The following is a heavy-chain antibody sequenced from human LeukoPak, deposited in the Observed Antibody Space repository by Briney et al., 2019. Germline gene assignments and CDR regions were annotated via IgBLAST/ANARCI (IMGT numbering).Heavy chain of an antibody. CDR3: ATHPRGSYWGVGFDY. J-gene: IGHJ4*02. Sequence: SETLSLTCTVSGGSISSGSYYWSWIRQPAGKGLEWIGRIYTSGSTNYNPSLKSRVTISVDTSKNQFSLKLSSVTAADTAVYYCATHPRGSYWGVGFDYWGQGTLVTVSS. V-gene: IGHV4-61*02. CDR1: GGSISSGSYY. CDR2: IYTSGST. D-gene: IGHD1-26*01.